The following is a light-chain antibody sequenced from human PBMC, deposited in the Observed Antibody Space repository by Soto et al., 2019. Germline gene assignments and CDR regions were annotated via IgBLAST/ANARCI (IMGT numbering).Light chain of an antibody. CDR1: SSNIGAGYD. CDR3: QSYDSSLSGSYV. Sequence: QSVLTQPPSVSGAPGQRVTISCTGSSSNIGAGYDVHWYQRLPGTAPKVLIYSNNNRPSGVPDRFSGSKSGTSASLGITGLQAEDEADYYCQSYDSSLSGSYVFGTGTKLTVL. J-gene: IGLJ1*01. CDR2: SNN. V-gene: IGLV1-40*01.